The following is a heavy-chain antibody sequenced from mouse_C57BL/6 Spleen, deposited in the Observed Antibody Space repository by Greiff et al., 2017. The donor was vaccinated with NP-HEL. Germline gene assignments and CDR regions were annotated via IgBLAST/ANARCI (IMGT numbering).Heavy chain of an antibody. J-gene: IGHJ1*03. CDR2: IYWDDDK. V-gene: IGHV8-12*01. CDR3: ARLLLRFPSYWYFDV. Sequence: QVTLKESGPGILQSSQTLSLTCSFSGFSLSTSGMGVSWIRQPSGKGLEWLAHIYWDDDKRYNPSLKSRLTISKDTSRNQVFLKITSVDTADTATYYCARLLLRFPSYWYFDVWGTGTTVTVSS. CDR1: GFSLSTSGMG. D-gene: IGHD1-1*01.